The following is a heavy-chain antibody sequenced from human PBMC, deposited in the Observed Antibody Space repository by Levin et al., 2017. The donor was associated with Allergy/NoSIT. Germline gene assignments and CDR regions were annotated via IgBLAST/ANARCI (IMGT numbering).Heavy chain of an antibody. CDR2: ISWNSGSI. CDR3: AEDIGYYYGMDV. CDR1: GFTFDDYA. Sequence: GGSLRLSCAASGFTFDDYAMHWVRQAPGKGLEWVSGISWNSGSIGYVDSVKGRFTISRDNAKNSLYLQMNSLRAEDTALYYCAEDIGYYYGMDVWGQGTTVTVSS. V-gene: IGHV3-9*01. J-gene: IGHJ6*02.